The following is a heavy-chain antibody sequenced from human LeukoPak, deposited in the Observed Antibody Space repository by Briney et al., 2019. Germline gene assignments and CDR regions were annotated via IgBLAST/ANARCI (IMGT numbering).Heavy chain of an antibody. CDR2: ITSSSTYI. Sequence: GGSLRLSCAASGFTFSSYAMSWVRQAPGKGLEWVSSITSSSTYIYYADSVRGRFTISRDNAKNSLYLQMNSLRAEDTAVYYCARGVYSSSSLFVFDYWGQGTLVTVSS. CDR1: GFTFSSYA. J-gene: IGHJ4*02. D-gene: IGHD6-6*01. V-gene: IGHV3-21*01. CDR3: ARGVYSSSSLFVFDY.